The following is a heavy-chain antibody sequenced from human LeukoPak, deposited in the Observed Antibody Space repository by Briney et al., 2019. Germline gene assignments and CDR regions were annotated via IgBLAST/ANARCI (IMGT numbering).Heavy chain of an antibody. Sequence: GGSLRLSCAASGFTFSSYAMSWVRQAPGKGLERVSAISGRGGSTYYADSVKGRFTISRDNSKNTLYLQMNSLRAEDTAVYYCAKDGQPCLGYWGQGTLVTVSS. CDR1: GFTFSSYA. V-gene: IGHV3-23*01. D-gene: IGHD3-16*01. J-gene: IGHJ4*02. CDR2: ISGRGGST. CDR3: AKDGQPCLGY.